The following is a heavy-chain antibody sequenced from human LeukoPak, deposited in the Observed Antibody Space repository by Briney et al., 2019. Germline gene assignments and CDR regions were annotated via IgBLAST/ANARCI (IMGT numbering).Heavy chain of an antibody. V-gene: IGHV3-53*01. Sequence: GGSLRLSCAASGFTVSSNYMSWVRQAPGKGLEWVSVIYSGGSTYYADSVKGRFTISRDNSKNTLYLQMNSLRAEDTAVYYCATSNYYYYMDVWGKGTTVTVSS. CDR2: IYSGGST. D-gene: IGHD4-11*01. J-gene: IGHJ6*03. CDR1: GFTVSSNY. CDR3: ATSNYYYYMDV.